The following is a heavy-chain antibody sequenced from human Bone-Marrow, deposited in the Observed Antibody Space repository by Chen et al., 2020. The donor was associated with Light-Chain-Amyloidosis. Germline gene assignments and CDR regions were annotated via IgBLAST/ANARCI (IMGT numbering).Heavy chain of an antibody. CDR1: GFAFSSYA. D-gene: IGHD3-9*01. CDR3: AKDISYDDILPGYPADAFDI. Sequence: EVQLVESGGGLLQRGGSLRLSCAASGFAFSSYAMIWARQAPGKGLGWVSTIRGSGGSRYYGDSVKVRFTISRDNSKNALFLQMNSLRAEDTAVYYCAKDISYDDILPGYPADAFDIWGRGTMVTVSS. CDR2: IRGSGGSR. V-gene: IGHV3-23*04. J-gene: IGHJ3*02.